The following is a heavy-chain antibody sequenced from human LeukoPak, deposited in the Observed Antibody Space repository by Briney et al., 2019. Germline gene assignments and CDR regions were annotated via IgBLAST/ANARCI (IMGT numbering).Heavy chain of an antibody. D-gene: IGHD4-11*01. Sequence: SETLSLTCTVSGGSISSYYWSWIRQPPGKGLEWIGCIYYSGSTNYNPSLKSRVTISVDTSKNQFSLKLSSVTAADTAVYYCARRTVTTRGGNWFDPWGQGTLVTVSS. CDR3: ARRTVTTRGGNWFDP. CDR1: GGSISSYY. CDR2: IYYSGST. J-gene: IGHJ5*02. V-gene: IGHV4-59*01.